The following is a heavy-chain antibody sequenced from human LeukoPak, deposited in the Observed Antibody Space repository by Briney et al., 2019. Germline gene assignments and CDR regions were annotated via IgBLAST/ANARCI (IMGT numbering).Heavy chain of an antibody. Sequence: PGGSLRLSCAASGLTFSSYWMHWVRQAPGKGLVWVSRINTDGSSTSYADSVKGRFTISRDNAKNTLYLQMNSLRAEDTAVYYCARELGYYDYVWGSYRPGSAFDIWGQGTMVTVSS. CDR2: INTDGSST. J-gene: IGHJ3*02. CDR1: GLTFSSYW. D-gene: IGHD3-16*02. V-gene: IGHV3-74*01. CDR3: ARELGYYDYVWGSYRPGSAFDI.